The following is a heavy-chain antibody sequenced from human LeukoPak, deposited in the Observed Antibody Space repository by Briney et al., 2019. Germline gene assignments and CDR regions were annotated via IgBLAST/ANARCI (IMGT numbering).Heavy chain of an antibody. D-gene: IGHD3-22*01. V-gene: IGHV3-7*01. CDR1: GFTFSSYW. Sequence: GGSLRLSCAASGFTFSSYWMSWVRQAPGKGLEWVANIKQDGSENYYVDSVKGRFTISRDNAKNSLYLQMNSLRAEDTAVYYCASRGFSITMIDGETPFDYWGQGTLVTVSS. J-gene: IGHJ4*02. CDR3: ASRGFSITMIDGETPFDY. CDR2: IKQDGSEN.